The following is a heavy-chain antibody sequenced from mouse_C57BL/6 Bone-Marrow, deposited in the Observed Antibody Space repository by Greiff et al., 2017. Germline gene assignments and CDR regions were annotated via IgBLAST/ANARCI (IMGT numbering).Heavy chain of an antibody. V-gene: IGHV1-81*01. CDR2: IYPRSGNT. D-gene: IGHD2-5*01. CDR1: GYTFTSYG. J-gene: IGHJ3*01. CDR3: ARAYSNYGWFAY. Sequence: QVQLQPSGAELARPGASVKLSCKASGYTFTSYGISWVKQRTGQGLEWIGEIYPRSGNTYYNEKFKGKATLTADKSSSTAYMELRSLTSEDSAVYFCARAYSNYGWFAYWGQGTLVTVSA.